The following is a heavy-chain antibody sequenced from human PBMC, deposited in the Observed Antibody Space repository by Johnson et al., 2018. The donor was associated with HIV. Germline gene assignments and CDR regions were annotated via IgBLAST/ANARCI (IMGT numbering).Heavy chain of an antibody. Sequence: VKLVESGGGLVQPGGSLRLSCAASGFTFNLYWMTWVRQAPGKGLEWVANIKQDGSEKYYVDSLKGRFTIFRDNAKNSMYLQMDNLRIEDTAVYYCARDGVYSSPHDAFDIWGQGTMVTVSS. J-gene: IGHJ3*02. CDR2: IKQDGSEK. V-gene: IGHV3-7*05. CDR3: ARDGVYSSPHDAFDI. CDR1: GFTFNLYW. D-gene: IGHD6-13*01.